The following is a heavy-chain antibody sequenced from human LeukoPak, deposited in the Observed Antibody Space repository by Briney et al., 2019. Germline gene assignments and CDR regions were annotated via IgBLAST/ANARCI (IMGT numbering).Heavy chain of an antibody. CDR1: GGSISSYY. CDR3: ARGRIFYYYYYMDV. Sequence: SETLSLTCTVSGGSISSYYWSWIRQPAGKGLEWIGRIYTSGSTNYNPSLKSRVTMSVDTSKNQFSLKLSSVTAADTAVYYCARGRIFYYYYYMDVWGKGTTVTISS. D-gene: IGHD3-3*01. V-gene: IGHV4-4*07. CDR2: IYTSGST. J-gene: IGHJ6*03.